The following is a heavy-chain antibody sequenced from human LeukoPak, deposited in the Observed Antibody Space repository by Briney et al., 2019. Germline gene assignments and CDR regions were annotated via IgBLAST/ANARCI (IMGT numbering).Heavy chain of an antibody. D-gene: IGHD3-10*01. CDR3: ARGVTMVRGVIRTNYYFDY. V-gene: IGHV1-8*01. Sequence: ASVKVSCKASGYTFTSYDINWVRQATGQGLGWMGWMNPNSGNTGYAQKFQGRVTMTRNTSISTAYMELSSLRSEDTAVYYCARGVTMVRGVIRTNYYFDYWGQGTLVTVSS. J-gene: IGHJ4*02. CDR1: GYTFTSYD. CDR2: MNPNSGNT.